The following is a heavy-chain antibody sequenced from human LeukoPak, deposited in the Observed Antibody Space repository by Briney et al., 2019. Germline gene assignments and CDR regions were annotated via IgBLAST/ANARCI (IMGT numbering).Heavy chain of an antibody. D-gene: IGHD2-15*01. CDR3: ATRGGLTPNTLAM. CDR2: MDPNSGDT. Sequence: GASVKVSCKGSGYNFSVYYMHWVRQAPGQGLEWMGWMDPNSGDTIYAPKFQGRVSMTRDTSITTAYMELSSLTFDDSAMYYCATRGGLTPNTLAMWGHGTMVTVFS. CDR1: GYNFSVYY. J-gene: IGHJ3*01. V-gene: IGHV1-2*02.